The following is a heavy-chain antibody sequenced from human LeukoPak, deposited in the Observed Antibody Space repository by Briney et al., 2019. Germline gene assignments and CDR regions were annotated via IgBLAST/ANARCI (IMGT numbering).Heavy chain of an antibody. CDR1: GFTFSYYG. D-gene: IGHD1-26*01. V-gene: IGHV3-30*02. Sequence: GGSLRLSCAASGFTFSYYGMHWVRQAPGKGLEWVAFIRYDESKKFYGDSVKGRFTISRDNSRNTLYLQMNSLRTEDTAVYYCAKSHLPNAYSGTYYCDYWGQGTLVTVSS. J-gene: IGHJ4*02. CDR2: IRYDESKK. CDR3: AKSHLPNAYSGTYYCDY.